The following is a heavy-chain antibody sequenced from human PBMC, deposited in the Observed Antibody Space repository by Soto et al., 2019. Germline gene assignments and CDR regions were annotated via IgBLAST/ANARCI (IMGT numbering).Heavy chain of an antibody. Sequence: QVQLQESGPGLVKPSETLSLTCTVSGGSITNYYCSWFRQPPGKGLEWIGYINYDGYSAYNLSLKGRVTLSMDASKTQFSLMLESVTATDTAVYYCARPGFGPLHGLVAVWGPGTTVIVSS. D-gene: IGHD3-10*01. CDR3: ARPGFGPLHGLVAV. CDR1: GGSITNYY. J-gene: IGHJ6*02. CDR2: INYDGYS. V-gene: IGHV4-59*08.